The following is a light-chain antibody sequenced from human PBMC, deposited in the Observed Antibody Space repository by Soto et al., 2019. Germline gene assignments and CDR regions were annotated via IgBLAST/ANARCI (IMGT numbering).Light chain of an antibody. V-gene: IGLV2-23*01. CDR2: EGS. Sequence: QSVLTQPASVSGSPGQSITISCTGTSSDVGNYNLVSWFQQYPGKAPKLMIYEGSKRPAGVSDRFSGPKSGNTASLTISGLQAEDEADYHCCSFAGSRTFVFGTGTKVTVL. J-gene: IGLJ1*01. CDR1: SSDVGNYNL. CDR3: CSFAGSRTFV.